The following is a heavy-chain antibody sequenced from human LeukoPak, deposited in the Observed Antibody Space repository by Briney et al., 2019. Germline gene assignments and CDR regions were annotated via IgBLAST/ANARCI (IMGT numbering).Heavy chain of an antibody. D-gene: IGHD5-18*01. CDR2: INPSGGST. CDR3: ARVERGYSYGYYFDY. J-gene: IGHJ4*02. V-gene: IGHV1-46*01. CDR1: EYTFTSYY. Sequence: ASVKVSCKASEYTFTSYYMHWVRQAPGQGLEWMGIINPSGGSTSYAQKFQGRVTMTRDTSTSTVYMELSSLRSEDTAVYYCARVERGYSYGYYFDYWGQGTLVTVSS.